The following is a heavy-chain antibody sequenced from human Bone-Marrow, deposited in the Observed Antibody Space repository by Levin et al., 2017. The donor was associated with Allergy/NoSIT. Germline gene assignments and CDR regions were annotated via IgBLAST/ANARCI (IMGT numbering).Heavy chain of an antibody. D-gene: IGHD3-9*01. Sequence: GGPLRLSCAASGFTISSNYVNWVRQAPGKGLEGVSLISSEDNTYYADSVRGRFTISRDHSRHTLHLQMTILRAEDTAVYYCATSLHYDILTGSPQDAFDIWGQGTMVTVSS. CDR3: ATSLHYDILTGSPQDAFDI. V-gene: IGHV3-53*01. CDR1: GFTISSNY. J-gene: IGHJ3*02. CDR2: ISSEDNT.